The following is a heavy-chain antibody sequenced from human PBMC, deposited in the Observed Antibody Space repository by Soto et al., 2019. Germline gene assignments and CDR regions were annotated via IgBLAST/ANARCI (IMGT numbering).Heavy chain of an antibody. V-gene: IGHV4-31*03. CDR2: IYYSGST. CDR3: ARGDNVFGSRYYYGMDV. CDR1: GGSISSGGYY. D-gene: IGHD3-16*01. Sequence: SETLSLTCTVSGGSISSGGYYWSWIRQHPGKGLEWIGYIYYSGSTYYNPSLKSRVTISVDTSKNQFSLKLSSVTAADTAVYYCARGDNVFGSRYYYGMDVWGQGTTVTVSS. J-gene: IGHJ6*02.